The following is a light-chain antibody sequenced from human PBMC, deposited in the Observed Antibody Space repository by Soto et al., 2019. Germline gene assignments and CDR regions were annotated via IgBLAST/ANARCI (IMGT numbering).Light chain of an antibody. Sequence: EIVLTQSPATLSVSPGGIATLSFSASQSISDTLAWYQQKPGQAPRLLIHGASTRATGFPARFSGSGSGTDFTLTISSLEPEDFAVYYCQQRSNWLITFGQGTRLEIK. CDR2: GAS. J-gene: IGKJ5*01. V-gene: IGKV3-11*01. CDR3: QQRSNWLIT. CDR1: QSISDT.